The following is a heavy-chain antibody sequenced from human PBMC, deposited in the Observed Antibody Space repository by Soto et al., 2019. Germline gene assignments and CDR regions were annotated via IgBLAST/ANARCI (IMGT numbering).Heavy chain of an antibody. CDR3: ASRTPAAAGTGPNGSWFDP. J-gene: IGHJ5*02. V-gene: IGHV4-34*01. Sequence: QVQLQQWGAGLLKPSETLSLTCAVYGGSFSGYYWSWIRQPPGKGLEWIGEINHCGSTSYNPSVKRRVTISVDTSKIQSSPKVSSVTAADTAVYYCASRTPAAAGTGPNGSWFDPWGQGTLVTVSS. D-gene: IGHD6-13*01. CDR2: INHCGST. CDR1: GGSFSGYY.